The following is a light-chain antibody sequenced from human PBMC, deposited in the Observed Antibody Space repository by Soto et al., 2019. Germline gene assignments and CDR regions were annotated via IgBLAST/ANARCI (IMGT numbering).Light chain of an antibody. Sequence: DIQMTQSPSTLSAFVGDRVTITCRASQSIGRWLAWYQQKPGKAPKLLIYDASSLESGVPSRFSGSGSGTEFTLTISSLQPDDFATYYCQQYNTYLSTFGQGTKVDIK. CDR3: QQYNTYLST. CDR2: DAS. V-gene: IGKV1-5*01. J-gene: IGKJ2*01. CDR1: QSIGRW.